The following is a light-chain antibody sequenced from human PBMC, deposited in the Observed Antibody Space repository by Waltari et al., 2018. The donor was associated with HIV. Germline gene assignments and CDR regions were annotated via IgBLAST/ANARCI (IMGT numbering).Light chain of an antibody. V-gene: IGKV1-6*01. J-gene: IGKJ2*01. CDR3: LQDYTYPRT. CDR2: GAS. Sequence: AIQMSQSPSSLPASVGDRVTITCRASQEIGNDLAWYQQKLGEAPKLLIYGASILHSGVSSRFSGSGSGRDFTLTISGLQPEDFAIYYCLQDYTYPRTFGQGTNLDI. CDR1: QEIGND.